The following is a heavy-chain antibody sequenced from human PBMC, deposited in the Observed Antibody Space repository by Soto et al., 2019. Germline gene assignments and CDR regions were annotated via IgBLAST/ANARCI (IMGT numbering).Heavy chain of an antibody. CDR2: VSHDGRNT. D-gene: IGHD6-19*01. CDR3: EKGGRQWLVTSDFNY. Sequence: GSLRLSCAASGFNYSTYAMHWVRQHPGKGLEWVAVVSHDGRNTHYADSVKGRFTISRDSSKNTVSLEMTSLRAEDTAVYYCEKGGRQWLVTSDFNYWGQGALVTVSS. V-gene: IGHV3-30*18. J-gene: IGHJ4*02. CDR1: GFNYSTYA.